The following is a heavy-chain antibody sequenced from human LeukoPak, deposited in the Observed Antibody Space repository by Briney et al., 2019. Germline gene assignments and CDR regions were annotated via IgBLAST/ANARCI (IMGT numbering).Heavy chain of an antibody. CDR2: IIPIFGTA. CDR3: ARVGEYSSGWYRYFDL. D-gene: IGHD6-19*01. Sequence: SVKVSCKASGYTFTGYYMHWVRQAPGQGLEWMGGIIPIFGTANYAQKFQGRVTITADESTSTAYMELSSLRSEDTAVYYCARVGEYSSGWYRYFDLWGRGTLVTVSS. CDR1: GYTFTGYY. J-gene: IGHJ2*01. V-gene: IGHV1-69*13.